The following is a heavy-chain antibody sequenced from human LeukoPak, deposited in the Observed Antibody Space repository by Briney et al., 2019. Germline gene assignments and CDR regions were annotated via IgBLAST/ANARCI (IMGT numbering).Heavy chain of an antibody. Sequence: GGSLRLSCAASGFTFSSYSMNWDRQAPGEGLGWVASINHNGNVNYYVDSVKGRFTISRDNAKNSLYLQMSNLRAEDTAVYFCARGGGLDVWGQGATVTVSS. CDR1: GFTFSSYS. V-gene: IGHV3-7*03. J-gene: IGHJ6*02. CDR3: ARGGGLDV. CDR2: INHNGNVN. D-gene: IGHD3-16*01.